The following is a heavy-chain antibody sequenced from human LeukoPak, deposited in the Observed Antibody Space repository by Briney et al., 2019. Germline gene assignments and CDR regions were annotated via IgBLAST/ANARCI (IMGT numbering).Heavy chain of an antibody. CDR2: ISGSGDST. CDR1: GFTFRSYA. Sequence: GGSLRLSCAASGFTFRSYAMSWVRQAPGKGVEWVSGISGSGDSTYYADSVKGRFSISRDNSKNTLWLQMNSLKDEDTAVYYCAKDPRAGSGWGSFDYWGQGTLVTVSS. CDR3: AKDPRAGSGWGSFDY. V-gene: IGHV3-23*01. D-gene: IGHD6-19*01. J-gene: IGHJ4*02.